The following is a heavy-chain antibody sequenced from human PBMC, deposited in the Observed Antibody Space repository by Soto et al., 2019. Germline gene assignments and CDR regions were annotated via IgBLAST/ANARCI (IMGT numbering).Heavy chain of an antibody. Sequence: LRLSCAASGFTFDDYAMHWVRQAPGKGLEWVSGISWNSGSIGYADSVKGRFTISRDNAKNSLYLQMNSLRAEDTALYYCVKGPYYYDSSGYYTFDYWGQGTRVTVSS. V-gene: IGHV3-9*01. CDR1: GFTFDDYA. CDR3: VKGPYYYDSSGYYTFDY. J-gene: IGHJ4*02. D-gene: IGHD3-22*01. CDR2: ISWNSGSI.